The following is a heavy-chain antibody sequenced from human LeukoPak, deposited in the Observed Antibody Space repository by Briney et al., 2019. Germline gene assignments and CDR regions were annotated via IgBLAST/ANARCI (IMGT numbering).Heavy chain of an antibody. Sequence: SETLSLTCTVSGGSFTTYYWNWIRQPPGKRLEWIGYIYYSGSTKYNPPLKSRVTMSVDTSKRQFSLRLYSVTAADTAIYYRTRAEYDTSWFASWGQGTLVTVSS. CDR2: IYYSGST. CDR3: TRAEYDTSWFAS. J-gene: IGHJ5*01. V-gene: IGHV4-59*01. D-gene: IGHD2/OR15-2a*01. CDR1: GGSFTTYY.